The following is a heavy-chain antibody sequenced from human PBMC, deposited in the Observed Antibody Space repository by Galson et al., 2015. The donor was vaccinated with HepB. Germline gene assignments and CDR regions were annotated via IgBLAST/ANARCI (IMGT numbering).Heavy chain of an antibody. CDR1: GYSFTSYW. D-gene: IGHD3-9*01. CDR3: ATPAGLPDILTELYAFDT. CDR2: IYPGDSDT. J-gene: IGHJ3*02. Sequence: QSGAEVKKPGESLKISCKGSGYSFTSYWIGWVRQMPGKGLEWMGIIYPGDSDTRYSPSFQGQVTISADKSISTAYLQWSSLKASDTAMYYCATPAGLPDILTELYAFDTWGQGTMVTVSS. V-gene: IGHV5-51*01.